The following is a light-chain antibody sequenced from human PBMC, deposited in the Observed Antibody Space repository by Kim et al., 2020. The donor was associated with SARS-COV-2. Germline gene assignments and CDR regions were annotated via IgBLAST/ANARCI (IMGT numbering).Light chain of an antibody. Sequence: QSITISCTGTCSDVGGYNLVSWYQQHPGKAPKLMIYEVSKRPSGVSNRFSGSKSGNTASLTISWLQAEDEADYYCCSYAGSSTFYVFGTGTKVTVL. CDR1: CSDVGGYNL. CDR3: CSYAGSSTFYV. J-gene: IGLJ1*01. CDR2: EVS. V-gene: IGLV2-23*02.